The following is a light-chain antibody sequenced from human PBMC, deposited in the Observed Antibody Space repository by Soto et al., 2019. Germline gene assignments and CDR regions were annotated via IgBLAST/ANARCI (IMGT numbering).Light chain of an antibody. J-gene: IGLJ2*01. CDR1: SSDVGAYDF. Sequence: QSALTQPASVSGSPGQSITISCTGTSSDVGAYDFVSWYQPYPGKAPKLVTFDVTHRPPGISDRFSGSKSANTASLTISGLQAADEAGYYGSAYRNRSTRVFGGGTQLTVL. V-gene: IGLV2-14*01. CDR2: DVT. CDR3: SAYRNRSTRV.